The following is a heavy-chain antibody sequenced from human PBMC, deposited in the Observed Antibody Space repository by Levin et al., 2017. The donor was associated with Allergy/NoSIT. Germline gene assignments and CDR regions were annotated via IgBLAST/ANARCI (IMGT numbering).Heavy chain of an antibody. CDR2: ISYDGSNK. D-gene: IGHD3-9*01. CDR1: GFTFSSYG. CDR3: AKDYYDILTGLNWFDP. J-gene: IGHJ5*02. Sequence: GGSLRLSCAASGFTFSSYGMHWVRQAPGKGLEWVAVISYDGSNKYYADSVKGRFTISRDNSKNTLYLQMNSLRAEDTAVYYCAKDYYDILTGLNWFDPWGQGTLVTVSS. V-gene: IGHV3-30*18.